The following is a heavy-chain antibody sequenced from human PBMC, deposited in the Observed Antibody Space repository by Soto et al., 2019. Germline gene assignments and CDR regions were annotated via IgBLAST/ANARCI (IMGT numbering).Heavy chain of an antibody. CDR1: GYTFTSYG. J-gene: IGHJ4*02. CDR3: TSEPNYFNY. Sequence: QVQLVRSGAEVKKPGASVKVSCKASGYTFTSYGISWVRQAPGQGLEWIGWISAHNGNKKYAQKLQGRITMTTDTSTSTAYMELRSLRSDDTAVFYCTSEPNYFNYWGQATLGTVSS. V-gene: IGHV1-18*01. CDR2: ISAHNGNK.